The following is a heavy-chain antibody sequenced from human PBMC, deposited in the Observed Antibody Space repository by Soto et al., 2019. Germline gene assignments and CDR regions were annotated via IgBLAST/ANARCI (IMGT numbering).Heavy chain of an antibody. V-gene: IGHV4-4*02. CDR1: SGSISSSNW. Sequence: QVQLQESGPGLVKPSGTLSLTCAVSSGSISSSNWWSWVRQPPGKGLEWIGEIYHSGSTNYNPSLKGRVTISVDKSKHQFSLTLSSVTAADTAVYYCARWGFGRTGTTNFYACDIWGQGTMVTVSS. CDR2: IYHSGST. J-gene: IGHJ3*02. D-gene: IGHD1-7*01. CDR3: ARWGFGRTGTTNFYACDI.